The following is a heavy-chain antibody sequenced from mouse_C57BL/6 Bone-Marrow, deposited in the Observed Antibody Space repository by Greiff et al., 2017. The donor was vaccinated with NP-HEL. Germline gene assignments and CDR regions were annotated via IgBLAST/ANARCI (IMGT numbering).Heavy chain of an antibody. CDR2: IDPSDSYT. Sequence: QVQLQQPGAELVRPGTSVKLSCKASGYTFTSSWMPWVKPRPGQGLEWIGVIDPSDSYTNSNQKFKGKATLTVDTSSSTAYMQLSSLTSEDSAVYYCASQGGYYVDDWGKGTTLTVSS. D-gene: IGHD1-1*02. CDR3: ASQGGYYVDD. V-gene: IGHV1-59*01. J-gene: IGHJ2*01. CDR1: GYTFTSSW.